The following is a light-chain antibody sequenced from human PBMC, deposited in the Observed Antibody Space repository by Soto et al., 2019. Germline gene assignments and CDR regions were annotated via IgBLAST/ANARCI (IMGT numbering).Light chain of an antibody. Sequence: QALLAQPGYGSGAPGRKVNISFTASLSNIGAGYDLHWYQQLPGPAPKLLLYGNINRASGVPDRFSGSKSGTSGSLAITGLPAEDEADYYCQSYDTSLSAYVFGTGTKVTGL. CDR1: LSNIGAGYD. V-gene: IGLV1-40*01. CDR2: GNI. J-gene: IGLJ1*01. CDR3: QSYDTSLSAYV.